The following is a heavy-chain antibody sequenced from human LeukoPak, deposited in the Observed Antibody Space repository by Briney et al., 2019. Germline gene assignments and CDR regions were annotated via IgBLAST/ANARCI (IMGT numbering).Heavy chain of an antibody. CDR1: GFTFSDYY. CDR3: ARNSIAAAGTNFDY. V-gene: IGHV3-11*01. CDR2: ISSSGSTI. J-gene: IGHJ4*02. D-gene: IGHD6-13*01. Sequence: GGSLRLSCAASGFTFSDYYMSWIRQAPGKGLEWVSYISSSGSTIYYADSVKGRFTVSRDDAKNSLYLQMNSLRAEDTAVYYCARNSIAAAGTNFDYWGQGTLVTVSS.